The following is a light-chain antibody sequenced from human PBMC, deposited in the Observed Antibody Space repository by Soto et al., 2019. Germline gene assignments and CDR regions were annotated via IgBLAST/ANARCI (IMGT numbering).Light chain of an antibody. CDR3: QQYNSYPWT. J-gene: IGKJ1*01. Sequence: DIQMTQSPSTLSASVGDRVTITCRASQSISSWLAWYQQKPGKAPKLLIYDASSLESGVPSRFSGSESGTEFTLTVSGLQPDDFATYYCQQYNSYPWTFGQGTKVEIK. CDR2: DAS. V-gene: IGKV1-5*01. CDR1: QSISSW.